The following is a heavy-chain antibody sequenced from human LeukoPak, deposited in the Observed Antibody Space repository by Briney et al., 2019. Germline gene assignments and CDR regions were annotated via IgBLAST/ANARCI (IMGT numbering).Heavy chain of an antibody. CDR1: GYTLTELS. Sequence: ASVKVSCKVSGYTLTELSMHRVRQAPGKGLEWMGGFDPEDGETIYAQKFQGRVTMTEDTSTDTAYMELSSLRSEDTAVYYCATAKYYYDSSGYYFDYWGQGTLVTVSS. D-gene: IGHD3-22*01. CDR2: FDPEDGET. J-gene: IGHJ4*02. V-gene: IGHV1-24*01. CDR3: ATAKYYYDSSGYYFDY.